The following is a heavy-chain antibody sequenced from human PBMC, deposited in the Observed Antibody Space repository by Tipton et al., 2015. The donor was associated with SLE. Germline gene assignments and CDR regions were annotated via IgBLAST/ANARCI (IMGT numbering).Heavy chain of an antibody. D-gene: IGHD2-21*01. V-gene: IGHV4-30-4*01. CDR3: ARSGRFPGYFDY. CDR2: IYYRGST. Sequence: TLSLTCTVSGGSISSGDYYWSWIRQPPGKGLEWIGNIYYRGSTNYNPSLKSRVTISVDTSKNQFSLKLSSVTAADTAVYYCARSGRFPGYFDYWGQGTLVTVSS. CDR1: GGSISSGDYY. J-gene: IGHJ4*02.